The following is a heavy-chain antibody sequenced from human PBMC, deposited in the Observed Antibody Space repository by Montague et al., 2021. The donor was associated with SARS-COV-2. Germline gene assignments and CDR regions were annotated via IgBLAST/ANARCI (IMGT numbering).Heavy chain of an antibody. V-gene: IGHV4-39*02. Sequence: SETLSLTCTVSGGSITNNIDYWAWIRQPPGKGLEWIGSIYYTGNTYYNPSPKSRVPISVVTSKNHFTLTLSSVTAAETAVYYCARLKRYFDSSGSPSAFDFWGQGTKVTVSS. CDR1: GGSITNNIDY. D-gene: IGHD3-22*01. J-gene: IGHJ3*01. CDR2: IYYTGNT. CDR3: ARLKRYFDSSGSPSAFDF.